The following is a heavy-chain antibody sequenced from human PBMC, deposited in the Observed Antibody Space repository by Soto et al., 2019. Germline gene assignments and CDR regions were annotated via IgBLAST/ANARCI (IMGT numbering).Heavy chain of an antibody. CDR1: GYTFTSYD. CDR3: ARGRRAVYYYYYYMDA. J-gene: IGHJ6*03. Sequence: ASVKVSCKASGYTFTSYDINWVRQATGQGLEWMGWMNPNSGNTGYAQKFQGRVTMTRNTSISTAYMELSSLRSEDTAVYYCARGRRAVYYYYYYMDAWAKGPRSPSP. V-gene: IGHV1-8*01. CDR2: MNPNSGNT. D-gene: IGHD4-17*01.